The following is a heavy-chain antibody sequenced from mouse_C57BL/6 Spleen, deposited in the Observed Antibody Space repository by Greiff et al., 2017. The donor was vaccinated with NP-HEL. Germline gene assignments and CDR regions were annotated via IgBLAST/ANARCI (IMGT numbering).Heavy chain of an antibody. CDR2: IYPGSVNT. Sequence: VQLQQSGAELVRPGASVKLSCKASGYTFTDYYINWVKQRPGQGLEWIARIYPGSVNTYYNEKFKGKATLTPVISSSTTYMQLSSLTSEVSAVYFCARGQHDMYYWSQGTSVTVSS. J-gene: IGHJ4*01. CDR3: ARGQHDMYY. CDR1: GYTFTDYY. V-gene: IGHV1-76*01.